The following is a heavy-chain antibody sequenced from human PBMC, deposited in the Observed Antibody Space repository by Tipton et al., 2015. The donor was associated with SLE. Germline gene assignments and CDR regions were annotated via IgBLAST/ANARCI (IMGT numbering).Heavy chain of an antibody. D-gene: IGHD3-3*01. Sequence: TLSLTCTVSGGSISSSSYYWSWIRQPPGKGLEWIGYIYYSGSTNYNPSLKSRVTISVDTSKNQFSLKLSSVTAADTAVYYCARHAIFGVVNPLHWFDPWGQGTLVTVSS. CDR2: IYYSGST. CDR1: GGSISSSSYY. V-gene: IGHV4-61*05. CDR3: ARHAIFGVVNPLHWFDP. J-gene: IGHJ5*02.